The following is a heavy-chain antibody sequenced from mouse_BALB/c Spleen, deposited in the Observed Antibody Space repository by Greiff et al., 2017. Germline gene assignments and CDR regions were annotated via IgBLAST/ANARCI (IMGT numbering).Heavy chain of an antibody. V-gene: IGHV5-9-3*01. J-gene: IGHJ4*01. Sequence: EVKLMESGGGLVKPGGSLKLSCAASGFTFSSYAMSWVRQTPEKRLEWVATISSGGSYTYYPDSVKGRFTISRDNAKNTLYLQMSSLRSEDTAMYYCARAGYYAMDYWGQGTSVTVSS. CDR3: ARAGYYAMDY. CDR1: GFTFSSYA. CDR2: ISSGGSYT.